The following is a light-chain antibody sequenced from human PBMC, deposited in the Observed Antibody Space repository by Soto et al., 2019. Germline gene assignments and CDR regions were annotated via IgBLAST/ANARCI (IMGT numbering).Light chain of an antibody. CDR2: SNN. CDR1: SSNIGSNT. V-gene: IGLV1-44*01. J-gene: IGLJ3*02. Sequence: QSVLTQPPSASGTPGQRVTISCSGSSSNIGSNTVNWYQQLPGTAPKLLIYSNNQRPSGVPDRFSGSKSGTSASLAISGLQSEDEADYYCQAYDYSLTGMVFGGGTKVTVL. CDR3: QAYDYSLTGMV.